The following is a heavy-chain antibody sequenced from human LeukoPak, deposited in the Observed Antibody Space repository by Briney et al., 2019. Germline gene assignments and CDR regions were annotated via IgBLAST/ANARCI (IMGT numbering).Heavy chain of an antibody. CDR3: AFHGY. J-gene: IGHJ4*02. V-gene: IGHV3-7*05. CDR1: GFTFSRYW. CDR2: IKEDGSEK. Sequence: PGGSLRLSCAASGFTFSRYWMTWVRQAPGKGLEWVANIKEDGSEKFYVDSVKGRFTISRDNAKNSLYLQMNSLRADDTAVYYCAFHGYWGQGTLVTVSS.